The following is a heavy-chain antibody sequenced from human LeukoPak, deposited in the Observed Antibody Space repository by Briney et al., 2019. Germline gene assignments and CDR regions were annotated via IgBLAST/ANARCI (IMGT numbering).Heavy chain of an antibody. D-gene: IGHD3-22*01. CDR2: ISGSGGST. CDR3: AKDLQTYYYDSSGYYRPNYFDY. J-gene: IGHJ4*02. CDR1: GFTFSSYG. V-gene: IGHV3-23*01. Sequence: PGGPLRLSCAASGFTFSSYGMHWVRQAPGKGLEWVSAISGSGGSTYYADSVKGRFTISRDNSKNTLYLQMNSLRAEDTAVYYCAKDLQTYYYDSSGYYRPNYFDYWGQGTLVTVSS.